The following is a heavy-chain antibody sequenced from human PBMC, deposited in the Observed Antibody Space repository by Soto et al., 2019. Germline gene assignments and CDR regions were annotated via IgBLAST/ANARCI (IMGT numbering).Heavy chain of an antibody. J-gene: IGHJ4*02. D-gene: IGHD3-10*01. CDR2: INSDGSST. Sequence: GGSLRLSCAASGFTFSSYWMHWVRQAPGKGLVWVSRINSDGSSTSYADSVKGRFTISRDNAKNTLYLQMNSLRAEDTAVYYCASIGYYGSGSYYNEKVDYFDYWGQGTLVTVSS. V-gene: IGHV3-74*01. CDR1: GFTFSSYW. CDR3: ASIGYYGSGSYYNEKVDYFDY.